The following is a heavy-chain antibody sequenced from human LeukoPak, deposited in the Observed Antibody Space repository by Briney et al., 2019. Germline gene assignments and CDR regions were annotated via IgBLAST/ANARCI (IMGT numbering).Heavy chain of an antibody. D-gene: IGHD2-2*01. CDR1: GFTFSSYW. Sequence: GSLRLSCAASGFTFSSYWMSWVRQAPGKGLEWVANIKQDGSEKYYVDSVKGRFTISRDNAKNSLYLEMNSLRAEDTAVYYCARQYCSSTSCSKHDAFDIWGQGTMVTVSS. CDR2: IKQDGSEK. CDR3: ARQYCSSTSCSKHDAFDI. J-gene: IGHJ3*02. V-gene: IGHV3-7*01.